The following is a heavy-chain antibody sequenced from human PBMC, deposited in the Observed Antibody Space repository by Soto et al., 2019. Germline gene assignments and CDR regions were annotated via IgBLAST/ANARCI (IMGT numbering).Heavy chain of an antibody. J-gene: IGHJ4*02. Sequence: QVQLVESGGGVVQPGRSLRLSCAASGFTFSSYGMHWVRQAPGKGLEWVAVISYDGSNKYYADSVKGRFTISRDNSKNTLYLQMNSLRAEDTAVYYCAKDLTMIVVDHSRGYWGQGTLVTVSS. D-gene: IGHD3-22*01. CDR2: ISYDGSNK. CDR1: GFTFSSYG. V-gene: IGHV3-30*18. CDR3: AKDLTMIVVDHSRGY.